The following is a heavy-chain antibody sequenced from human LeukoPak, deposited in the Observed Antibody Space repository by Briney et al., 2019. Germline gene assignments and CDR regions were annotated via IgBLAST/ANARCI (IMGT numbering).Heavy chain of an antibody. CDR1: GYTFRNYG. CDR2: ISTFDDT. V-gene: IGHV1-18*01. CDR3: ARAGFGRFGTDFDY. D-gene: IGHD3-3*01. Sequence: ASVKVSCKTSGYTFRNYGISWVRQAPGQGLEWMGWISTFDDTNYAQKFQGRVTLTTDTSTSTVYLEVRSLRSDDTATYYCARAGFGRFGTDFDYWGQGTLVTVSS. J-gene: IGHJ4*02.